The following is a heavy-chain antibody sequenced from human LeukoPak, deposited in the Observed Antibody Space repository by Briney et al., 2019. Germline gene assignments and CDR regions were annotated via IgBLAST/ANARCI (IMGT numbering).Heavy chain of an antibody. Sequence: GGSLRLSCAASGFSYSTSWMHWVRQAPGKGLEWAPSISSSSSYIYYADSVKGRFTISRDNAKNSLYLQMNSLRAEDTAVYYCARVSLSGSWGQGTLVTVSS. CDR3: ARVSLSGS. CDR1: GFSYSTSW. J-gene: IGHJ5*02. CDR2: ISSSSSYI. D-gene: IGHD5-12*01. V-gene: IGHV3-21*01.